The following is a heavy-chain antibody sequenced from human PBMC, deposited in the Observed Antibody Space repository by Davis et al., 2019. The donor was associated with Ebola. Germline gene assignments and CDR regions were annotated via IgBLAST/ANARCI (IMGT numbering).Heavy chain of an antibody. CDR2: IYPGDSDT. CDR1: TSIFTNYW. J-gene: IGHJ3*02. CDR3: ARTLSSGYRDRFDI. Sequence: GSLTLSCMGSTSIFTNYWIGCVRRMPGQGLEWVGIIYPGDSDTRYSPSFQGQVTISGDKSISTAYLQWSSLKASDTAMYYCARTLSSGYRDRFDIWGQGTMVTVS. V-gene: IGHV5-51*01. D-gene: IGHD3-22*01.